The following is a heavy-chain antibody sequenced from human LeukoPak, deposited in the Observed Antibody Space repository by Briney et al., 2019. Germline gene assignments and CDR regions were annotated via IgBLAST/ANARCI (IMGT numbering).Heavy chain of an antibody. CDR1: GGSISSYY. V-gene: IGHV4-59*01. CDR3: ARAKDGDLIDY. D-gene: IGHD4-17*01. J-gene: IGHJ4*02. CDR2: IYYSGST. Sequence: PSETLSLTCTVSGGSISSYYWSWIRQPPGKGLEWIGYIYYSGSTNYNPSLKSRVTISVDTSKNQFSLKLSSVTAADTAVYYCARAKDGDLIDYWGQGTLVTVSS.